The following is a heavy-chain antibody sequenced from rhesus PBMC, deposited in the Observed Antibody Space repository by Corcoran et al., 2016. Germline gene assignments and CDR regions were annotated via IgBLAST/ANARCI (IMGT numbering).Heavy chain of an antibody. V-gene: IGHV4-169*02. CDR3: ASVGGYSYRPFDY. J-gene: IGHJ4*01. CDR2: IYGIGSST. D-gene: IGHD5-12*01. Sequence: QLQLQESGPGLVKPSETLSVTCAVSGGSISSSYWSWIRQAPGKGLEWIGYIYGIGSSTNYNPSLKSRVTLSVDTSKNQLSLKLSSVTAADTAVYYCASVGGYSYRPFDYWGQGVLVTVSS. CDR1: GGSISSSY.